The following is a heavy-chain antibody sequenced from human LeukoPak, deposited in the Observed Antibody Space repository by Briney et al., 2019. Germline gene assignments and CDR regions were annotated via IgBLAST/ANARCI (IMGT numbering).Heavy chain of an antibody. CDR3: ARGWDGYNFSWWETNYYYYYMDV. D-gene: IGHD5-24*01. V-gene: IGHV4-34*01. Sequence: SETLSLTCAVYGGSFSGYYWSWIRQPPGKGLEWIGEINHSGSTNYNPSLKSRVTISVDTSKNQFSLKLSSVTAADTAVYYCARGWDGYNFSWWETNYYYYYMDVWGKGTTVTVSS. CDR2: INHSGST. J-gene: IGHJ6*03. CDR1: GGSFSGYY.